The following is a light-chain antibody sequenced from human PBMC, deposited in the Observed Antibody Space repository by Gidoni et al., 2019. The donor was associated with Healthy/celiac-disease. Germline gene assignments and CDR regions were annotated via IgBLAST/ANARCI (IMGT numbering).Light chain of an antibody. J-gene: IGKJ2*01. Sequence: AIRMTQSPSSFSASTGDRVTITCRASQGISSYLAWYQQKPGKAPSSLIYAASTLQSGVPSRFSGSGSGTDFTLTISCLQSEDFATYYCQQYYSYPRTFGQGTKLEIK. CDR1: QGISSY. CDR3: QQYYSYPRT. V-gene: IGKV1-8*01. CDR2: AAS.